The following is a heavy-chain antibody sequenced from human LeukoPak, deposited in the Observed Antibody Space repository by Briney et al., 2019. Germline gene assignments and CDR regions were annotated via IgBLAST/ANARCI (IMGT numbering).Heavy chain of an antibody. CDR1: GGSISSYY. CDR3: ARRGRYNWNDVYYFDY. D-gene: IGHD1-20*01. V-gene: IGHV4-59*08. Sequence: SKTLSLTCTVSGGSISSYYWSWIRQPPGKGLEWIGYIYYSGSTNYNPSLKSRVTISVDTSKNQFSLKLSSVTAADTAVYYCARRGRYNWNDVYYFDYWGQGTLVTVSS. J-gene: IGHJ4*02. CDR2: IYYSGST.